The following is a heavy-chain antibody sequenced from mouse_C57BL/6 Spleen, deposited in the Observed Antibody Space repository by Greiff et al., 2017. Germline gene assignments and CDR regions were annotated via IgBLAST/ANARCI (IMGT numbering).Heavy chain of an antibody. D-gene: IGHD2-4*01. CDR1: GYTFTSYW. V-gene: IGHV1-74*01. CDR3: EIGDYDEAMDY. J-gene: IGHJ4*01. CDR2: IHPSDSAT. Sequence: QVQLQQPGAALVKPGASVKVSCKASGYTFTSYWMHWVKQRPGQGLEWIGRIHPSDSATTYNQKFKGKATLTVDKSSSTAYMQLSSLTSEDSAVYYCEIGDYDEAMDYWGQGTSVTVSS.